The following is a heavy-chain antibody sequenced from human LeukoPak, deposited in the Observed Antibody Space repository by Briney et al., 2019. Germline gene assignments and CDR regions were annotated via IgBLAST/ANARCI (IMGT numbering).Heavy chain of an antibody. CDR3: ARRALWPTPDY. V-gene: IGHV4-39*01. D-gene: IGHD5-18*01. CDR1: GGSISSSSYY. J-gene: IGHJ4*02. Sequence: SETLSLTCTVSGGSISSSSYYWGWIRQPPGKGPEWIGSIYYSGSTYYNPSLKSRVTISVDTSKNQFSLKLSSVTAADTAVYYCARRALWPTPDYWGQGTLVTVSS. CDR2: IYYSGST.